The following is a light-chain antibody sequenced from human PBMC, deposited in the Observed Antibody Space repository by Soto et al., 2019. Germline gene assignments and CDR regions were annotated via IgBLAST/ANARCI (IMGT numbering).Light chain of an antibody. CDR2: GTS. Sequence: EIVLTQSPGTLSLSPGERATLSCRASQSVSRDYLAWYQQKPGQAPRLLIYGTSSRATGIPDRFSGSGSGTDFTLTIGRLEPEDYAVFYCQQYNTSPWTFGQGTKVEFK. CDR3: QQYNTSPWT. CDR1: QSVSRDY. J-gene: IGKJ1*01. V-gene: IGKV3-20*01.